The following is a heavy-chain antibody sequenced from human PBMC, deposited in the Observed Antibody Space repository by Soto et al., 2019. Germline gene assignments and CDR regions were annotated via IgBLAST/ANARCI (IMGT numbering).Heavy chain of an antibody. CDR2: VYYSGTT. D-gene: IGHD4-17*01. J-gene: IGHJ4*02. CDR1: GGSVSNKTYY. Sequence: QVQLQESGPGLLKPSETLSLTCSVSGGSVSNKTYYWSWIRQPPGKRLEWIGYVYYSGTTNYNPSLNSRVTISVDLSKNQFSLRVSSVTTADTALYYCARTTAVPNTLRSRYFFDYWGQGTLVTVSS. CDR3: ARTTAVPNTLRSRYFFDY. V-gene: IGHV4-61*01.